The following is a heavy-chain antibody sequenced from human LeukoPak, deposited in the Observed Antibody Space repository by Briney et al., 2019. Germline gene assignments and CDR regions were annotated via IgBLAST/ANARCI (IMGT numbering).Heavy chain of an antibody. CDR3: TAGGDYDYFDY. CDR2: IYSGGST. J-gene: IGHJ4*02. CDR1: GFTFSSYA. Sequence: GGSLRLSCAASGFTFSSYAMSWVRQAPGKGLEWVSVIYSGGSTYYADSVKGRFTISRDDSKNTLYLQMNSLRAEDTAVYYCTAGGDYDYFDYWGQGTLVTVSS. D-gene: IGHD4-17*01. V-gene: IGHV3-53*01.